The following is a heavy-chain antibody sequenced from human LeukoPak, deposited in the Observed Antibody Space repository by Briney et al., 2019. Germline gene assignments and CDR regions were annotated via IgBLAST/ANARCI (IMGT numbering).Heavy chain of an antibody. Sequence: SETLSLTCAVYGGSFSGYYWSWIRQPPGKGLEWIGEINHSGSTNYNPSLKTRVSISIDTSKSQFSLKLSSVTAADTAVYYCARGKGMGYGDYLYYYYYMDVWGKGTTVTVSS. D-gene: IGHD4-17*01. V-gene: IGHV4-34*01. CDR1: GGSFSGYY. CDR2: INHSGST. CDR3: ARGKGMGYGDYLYYYYYMDV. J-gene: IGHJ6*03.